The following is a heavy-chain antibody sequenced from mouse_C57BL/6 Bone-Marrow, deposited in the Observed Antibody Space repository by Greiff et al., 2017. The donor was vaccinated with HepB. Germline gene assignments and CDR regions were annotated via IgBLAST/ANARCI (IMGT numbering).Heavy chain of an antibody. J-gene: IGHJ3*01. V-gene: IGHV7-1*01. D-gene: IGHD1-1*01. CDR2: SRNKANDYTT. CDR1: GFTFSDFY. Sequence: EVQVVESGGGLVQSGRSLRLSCATSGFTFSDFYMEWVRQAPGKGLEWIASSRNKANDYTTEYSASVKVRFIVSRDTSQSILYLQMNAQRTEDTAIYYCAREDYYGSSPFAYWGQGTLVTVSA. CDR3: AREDYYGSSPFAY.